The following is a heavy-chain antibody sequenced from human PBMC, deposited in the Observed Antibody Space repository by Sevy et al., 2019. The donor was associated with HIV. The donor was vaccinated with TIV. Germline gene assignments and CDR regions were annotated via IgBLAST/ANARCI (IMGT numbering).Heavy chain of an antibody. V-gene: IGHV3-74*01. CDR3: ARDSVTVSGIVLYALDI. D-gene: IGHD3-3*01. CDR2: ISDDGRST. J-gene: IGHJ3*02. CDR1: GFTFGSYW. Sequence: GGSLRLSCGASGFTFGSYWMHWVRQVPGKGLEWVSRISDDGRSTTYADSVRGRFTISRDNAKNTLYLQMNGLRADDPAVYYCARDSVTVSGIVLYALDIWGQGTMVTVSS.